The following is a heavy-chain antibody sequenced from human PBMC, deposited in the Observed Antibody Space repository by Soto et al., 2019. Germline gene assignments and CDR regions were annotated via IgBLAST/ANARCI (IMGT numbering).Heavy chain of an antibody. D-gene: IGHD6-13*01. CDR1: CGSFIGYY. CDR2: INHSGST. V-gene: IGHV4-34*01. Sequence: SETLSLTCAFYCGSFIGYYWSWIRQPPGKGLEWIGEINHSGSTNYNPSLKSRVTISVDTSKNQFSLKLSSVTAADTAVYYCARTRSDSSSWYNWFDPWGQGTLVTVSS. CDR3: ARTRSDSSSWYNWFDP. J-gene: IGHJ5*02.